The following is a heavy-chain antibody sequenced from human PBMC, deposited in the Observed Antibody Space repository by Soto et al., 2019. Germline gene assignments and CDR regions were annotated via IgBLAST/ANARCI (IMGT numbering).Heavy chain of an antibody. V-gene: IGHV4-59*01. CDR3: ARDYGDYFDY. CDR1: GGPISSSH. CDR2: IYYSGST. J-gene: IGHJ4*02. Sequence: PSEPLSLTCSVSGGPISSSHGSWIRQPPGKGLEWIGYIYYSGSTNYNPSLKSRVTISVDTSKNQFSLKLSSVTAADTAVYYCARDYGDYFDYWGQGTLVTVS. D-gene: IGHD4-17*01.